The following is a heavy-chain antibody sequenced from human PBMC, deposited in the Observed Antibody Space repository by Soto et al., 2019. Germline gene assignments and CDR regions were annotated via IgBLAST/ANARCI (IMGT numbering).Heavy chain of an antibody. J-gene: IGHJ4*02. CDR1: GFTFKDYY. V-gene: IGHV3-21*01. Sequence: PGGSLRLSCAATGFTFKDYYMNWVRQAPGKGLEWVSSISSTTNYIYYADSMKGRFTVSRDNAKNSVYLDMNSLSAEDTAVYYCARESEDLTSNFDYWGQGTLVTVSS. CDR3: ARESEDLTSNFDY. CDR2: ISSTTNYI.